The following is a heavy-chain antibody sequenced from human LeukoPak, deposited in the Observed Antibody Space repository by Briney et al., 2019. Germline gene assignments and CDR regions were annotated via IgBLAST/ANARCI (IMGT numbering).Heavy chain of an antibody. CDR1: GGSISSSSYY. V-gene: IGHV4-39*07. CDR2: IYYSGST. J-gene: IGHJ4*02. D-gene: IGHD3-22*01. CDR3: ARKGYDSSGYYFYYFDY. Sequence: SETLSLTCTVSGGSISSSSYYWGWIRQPPGKGLEWIGSIYYSGSTYYNPSLKSRVTISVDTSKNQFSLKLSSVTAADTAVYYCARKGYDSSGYYFYYFDYWGQGTLVTVSS.